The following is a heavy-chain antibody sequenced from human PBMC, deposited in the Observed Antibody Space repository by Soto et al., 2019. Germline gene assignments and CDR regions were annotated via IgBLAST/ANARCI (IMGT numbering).Heavy chain of an antibody. J-gene: IGHJ4*02. Sequence: QIQLLQSGAELKKPGSSVKVSCKASGGTLSRYALNWVRQAPGQGPEWMGGIVPMFGKANYAQKFQGRVTITADESTSTAYMELSSLRSEDTAMYYCARGLDYDSSAFYFFFWGQGTLVTVSS. CDR2: IVPMFGKA. D-gene: IGHD3-22*01. V-gene: IGHV1-69*01. CDR1: GGTLSRYA. CDR3: ARGLDYDSSAFYFFF.